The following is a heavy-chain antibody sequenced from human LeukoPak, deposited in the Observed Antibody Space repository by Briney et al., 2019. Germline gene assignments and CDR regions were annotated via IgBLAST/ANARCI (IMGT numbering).Heavy chain of an antibody. CDR2: MNPNSGNT. D-gene: IGHD5-24*01. V-gene: IGHV1-8*02. CDR1: GYTFTGYY. J-gene: IGHJ3*02. CDR3: ARIRDGYNDAYDI. Sequence: ASVKVSCKASGYTFTGYYMHWVRQAPGQGLEGMGWMNPNSGNTGYAQKFQGRVTMTRNTSISTAYMELSSLRSEDTAIYYCARIRDGYNDAYDIWGQGTVVTVPS.